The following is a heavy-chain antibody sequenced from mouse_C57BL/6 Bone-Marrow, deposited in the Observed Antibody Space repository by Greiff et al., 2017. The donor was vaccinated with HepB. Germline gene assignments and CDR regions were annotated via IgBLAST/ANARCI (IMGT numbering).Heavy chain of an antibody. D-gene: IGHD1-1*01. CDR2: IWSDGST. CDR3: ARHGITTVVATAYAMDY. Sequence: QVQLKQSGPGLVAPSQSLSITCTVSGFSLTSYGVHWVRQPPGKGLEWLVVIWSDGSTTYNSALKSRLSISKDNSKSQVFLKMNSLQTDDTAMYYCARHGITTVVATAYAMDYWGQGTSVTVSS. V-gene: IGHV2-6-1*01. CDR1: GFSLTSYG. J-gene: IGHJ4*01.